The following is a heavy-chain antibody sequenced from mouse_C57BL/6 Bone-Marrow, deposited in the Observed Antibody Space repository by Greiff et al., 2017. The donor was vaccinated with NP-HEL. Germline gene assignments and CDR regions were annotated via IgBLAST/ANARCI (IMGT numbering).Heavy chain of an antibody. Sequence: QVQLQQSGAELVRPGASVKLSCKASGYTFTDYYINWVKQRPGQGLEWIARIYPGSGNTYYNEKFKGKATLTAEKSSSTAYMQLSSLTSEDSAVYFCARDPIYYYGSSFFDYWGQGTTLTVSS. V-gene: IGHV1-76*01. D-gene: IGHD1-1*01. CDR2: IYPGSGNT. CDR1: GYTFTDYY. J-gene: IGHJ2*01. CDR3: ARDPIYYYGSSFFDY.